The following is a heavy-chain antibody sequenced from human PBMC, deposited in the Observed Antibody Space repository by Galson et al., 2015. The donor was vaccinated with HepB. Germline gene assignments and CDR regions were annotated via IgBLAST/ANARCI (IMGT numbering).Heavy chain of an antibody. CDR3: AVLPYCGGDCYPYDAFDI. CDR2: ISAYNGNT. J-gene: IGHJ3*02. Sequence: SVKVSCKASGYTFTSYGISWVRQAPGQGLEWMGWISAYNGNTNYAQKLQGRVTMTTDTSTSTAYMELRSLRSDDTAVYYCAVLPYCGGDCYPYDAFDIWGQGTMVTVSS. V-gene: IGHV1-18*01. D-gene: IGHD2-21*02. CDR1: GYTFTSYG.